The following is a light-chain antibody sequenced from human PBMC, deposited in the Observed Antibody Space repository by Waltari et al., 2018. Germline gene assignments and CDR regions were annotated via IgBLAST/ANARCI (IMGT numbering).Light chain of an antibody. CDR2: DAS. CDR1: QGVSNY. CDR3: QQRSTWPRT. V-gene: IGKV3D-11*01. Sequence: VLPQSPDTLSLSLGERATLTCRASQGVSNYLAWYQQRPGQAPRLLIFDASKRAAGIPARCSGSGAGTEFTLTISSLEAEDFAVYFCQQRSTWPRTFGHGTKVE. J-gene: IGKJ1*01.